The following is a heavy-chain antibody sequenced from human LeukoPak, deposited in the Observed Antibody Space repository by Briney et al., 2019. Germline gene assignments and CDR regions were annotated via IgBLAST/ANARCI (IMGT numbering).Heavy chain of an antibody. D-gene: IGHD6-13*01. J-gene: IGHJ4*02. CDR3: VRDGQQLAFDK. V-gene: IGHV3-74*01. Sequence: GGSLRLSCAASGFTFSNYWMHRVRQTPEKGLVWVSRIGSDGAYTSSADSVKGRFTMSRDNAKNTLYLQMNSLRVEDTAVYYCVRDGQQLAFDKWGQGTLVTVSS. CDR2: IGSDGAYT. CDR1: GFTFSNYW.